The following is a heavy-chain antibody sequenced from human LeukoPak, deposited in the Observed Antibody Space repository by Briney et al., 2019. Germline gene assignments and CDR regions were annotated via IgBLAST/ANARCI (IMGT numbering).Heavy chain of an antibody. CDR2: IASKTDGGAT. V-gene: IGHV3-15*07. CDR3: TTGIRDD. CDR1: GLTVTNAW. Sequence: GSLRLSCSASGLTVTNAWMNWVRQAPGEGLDWVGRIASKTDGGATDYAAPVKGRFTISRDDSKNTLNLQMNSLKTEDTAVYYCTTGIRDDWGQGTLVTVSS. D-gene: IGHD3-10*01. J-gene: IGHJ4*02.